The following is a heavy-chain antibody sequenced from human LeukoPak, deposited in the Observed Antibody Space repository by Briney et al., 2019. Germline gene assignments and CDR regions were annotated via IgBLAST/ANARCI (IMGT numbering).Heavy chain of an antibody. Sequence: ASVKVSCKASGYTFTGYYMHWVRQAPGQGLEWMGWINPNSGGTNYAQKFQGRVTMTRDTSISTAYMELSRLRSDDTAVYDCARDLGYCSSTSSDNWFDPWGQGTLVTVSS. V-gene: IGHV1-2*02. CDR3: ARDLGYCSSTSSDNWFDP. J-gene: IGHJ5*02. CDR2: INPNSGGT. CDR1: GYTFTGYY. D-gene: IGHD2-2*01.